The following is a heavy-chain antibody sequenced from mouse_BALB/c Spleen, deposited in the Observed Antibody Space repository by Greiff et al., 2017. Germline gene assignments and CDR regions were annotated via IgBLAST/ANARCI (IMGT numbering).Heavy chain of an antibody. CDR1: GYTFTDYV. J-gene: IGHJ1*01. CDR3: AIYFYGRGYFDV. Sequence: QVQLKESGPELVKPGASVKMSCKASGYTFTDYVISWVKQRPGQGLEWIGEIYPGSGSTYYNEKFKGKATLTADKSSNTAYMQLSSLTSEDSAVYFCAIYFYGRGYFDVWGAGTTVTVAS. V-gene: IGHV1-77*01. D-gene: IGHD1-1*01. CDR2: IYPGSGST.